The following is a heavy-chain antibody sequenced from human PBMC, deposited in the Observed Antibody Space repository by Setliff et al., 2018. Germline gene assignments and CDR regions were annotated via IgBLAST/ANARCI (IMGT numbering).Heavy chain of an antibody. J-gene: IGHJ3*02. D-gene: IGHD5-18*01. Sequence: ASETLSLTCTVSGGSISSSSYYWGWIRQAPGKGLEWVSYISSSSSTIYYADSVKGRFTISRDNAKNSLYLQMNSLRAEDTAVYYCARGSGWIQLWDVNDAFDIWGQGTVVTVSS. CDR3: ARGSGWIQLWDVNDAFDI. CDR2: ISSSSSTI. CDR1: GGSISSSS. V-gene: IGHV3-48*04.